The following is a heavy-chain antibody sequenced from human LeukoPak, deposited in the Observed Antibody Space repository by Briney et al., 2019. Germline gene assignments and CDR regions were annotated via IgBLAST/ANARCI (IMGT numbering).Heavy chain of an antibody. V-gene: IGHV3-7*05. Sequence: PGGSRRLSCAASGFTLSSYWMSWVRQAPGKGLEWVANIKQDGSEKYYVDSVKGRFTISRDSAKNSLYLQVNSLRAEDTAVYYCASTTISPVGGMDVWGQGTTVTVSS. CDR2: IKQDGSEK. D-gene: IGHD2/OR15-2a*01. J-gene: IGHJ6*02. CDR1: GFTLSSYW. CDR3: ASTTISPVGGMDV.